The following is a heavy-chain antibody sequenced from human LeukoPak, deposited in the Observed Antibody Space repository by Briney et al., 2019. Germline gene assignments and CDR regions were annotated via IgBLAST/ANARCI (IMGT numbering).Heavy chain of an antibody. Sequence: ASVKVSCKVSVYTLTELSMHWVRQAPGKGLEWMGGFDPEDGETIYAQKFQGRVTMTEDTSTDTAYMELSSLRSEDTAVYYCAAYYDSSGYYRYYFDYWGQGTLVTVSS. J-gene: IGHJ4*02. CDR1: VYTLTELS. CDR3: AAYYDSSGYYRYYFDY. CDR2: FDPEDGET. V-gene: IGHV1-24*01. D-gene: IGHD3-22*01.